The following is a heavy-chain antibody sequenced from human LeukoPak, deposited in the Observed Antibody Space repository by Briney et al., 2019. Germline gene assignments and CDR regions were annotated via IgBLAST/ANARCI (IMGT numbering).Heavy chain of an antibody. CDR2: ISGSGGST. J-gene: IGHJ4*02. CDR1: GFTFSTYG. D-gene: IGHD2-15*01. V-gene: IGHV3-23*01. CDR3: AKRDVVGYCSGGNCYPFDY. Sequence: GGTLRLSCAASGFTFSTYGMSWVRQAPGKGLEWVSVISGSGGSTYYAESVKGRFTISRDNSKNTLYLQMNSLRAEDTAVYYCAKRDVVGYCSGGNCYPFDYWGQGTLVTVSS.